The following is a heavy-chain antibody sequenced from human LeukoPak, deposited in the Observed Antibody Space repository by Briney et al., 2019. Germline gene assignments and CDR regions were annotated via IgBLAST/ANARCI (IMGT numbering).Heavy chain of an antibody. CDR1: GFTFHDYA. Sequence: GGSLRLSCAASGFTFHDYAMHWVRQAPGKGLEWVSPISISGDDKYYAESMKGRFTISRDNSKNSLYLQTNSLRSDDTALYFCAKDYSHLPYYYYGLDVWGQGTTVTVSS. D-gene: IGHD2-15*01. CDR3: AKDYSHLPYYYYGLDV. CDR2: ISISGDDK. J-gene: IGHJ6*02. V-gene: IGHV3-43*02.